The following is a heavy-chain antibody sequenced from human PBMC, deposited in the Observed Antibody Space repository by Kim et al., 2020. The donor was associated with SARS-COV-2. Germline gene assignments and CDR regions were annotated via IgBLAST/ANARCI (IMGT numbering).Heavy chain of an antibody. J-gene: IGHJ4*02. CDR1: GFTFSSSA. D-gene: IGHD6-19*01. CDR3: VKDYQKQWLGPGALFDY. Sequence: GGSLRLSCSASGFTFSSSAMHWVRQAPGRGLEHVSAIAANGGSTYYADPVRGRFTLSRDNSKNTLYLQMSSLRAEDTAVYYCVKDYQKQWLGPGALFDYWGQGTLVTVSS. CDR2: IAANGGST. V-gene: IGHV3-64D*09.